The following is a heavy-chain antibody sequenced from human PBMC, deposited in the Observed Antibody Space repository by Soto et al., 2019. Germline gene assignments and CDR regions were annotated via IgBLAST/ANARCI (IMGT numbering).Heavy chain of an antibody. CDR2: VYSTGTT. Sequence: PWETLSLTCTVSGGSIRNYYWSWIRQPAGKGLEWIGRVYSTGTTNYNPSLRCRVAMSVDTSKNQFSLRLASVTAADTATYFCARDEYYDSNNWFEHWGLGTLVTVSS. V-gene: IGHV4-4*07. CDR3: ARDEYYDSNNWFEH. D-gene: IGHD3-22*01. CDR1: GGSIRNYY. J-gene: IGHJ5*02.